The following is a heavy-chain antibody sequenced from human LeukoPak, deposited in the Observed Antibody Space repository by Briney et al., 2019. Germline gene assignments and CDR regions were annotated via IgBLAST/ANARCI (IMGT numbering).Heavy chain of an antibody. V-gene: IGHV3-48*01. CDR1: GFTFSSYS. J-gene: IGHJ4*02. D-gene: IGHD3-3*01. Sequence: GGSLRLSCAASGFTFSSYSMNWVRQAPGKGLEWVSYISSSSSTIYYADSVKGRFTISRDNAKNSLYLQMNSLRADDTAVYYCARDDFWSGYYTPDYWGQGTLVTVSS. CDR3: ARDDFWSGYYTPDY. CDR2: ISSSSSTI.